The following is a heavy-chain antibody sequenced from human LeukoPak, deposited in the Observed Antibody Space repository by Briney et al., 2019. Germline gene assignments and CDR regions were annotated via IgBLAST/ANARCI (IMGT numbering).Heavy chain of an antibody. D-gene: IGHD6-13*01. CDR2: INPNNGDT. CDR1: GYTFTGYY. J-gene: IGHJ4*02. CDR3: ARIKWSAAND. Sequence: ASMKVFCKASGYTFTGYYIHWVRQAPGQGLEWMGWINPNNGDTNFDPKFQGRLTLSRDTSISTAYMELGRLRSDDTAVYYCARIKWSAANDWGQGTLVSVSS. V-gene: IGHV1-2*02.